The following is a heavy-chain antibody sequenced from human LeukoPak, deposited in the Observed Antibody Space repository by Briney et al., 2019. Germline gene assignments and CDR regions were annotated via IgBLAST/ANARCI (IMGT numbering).Heavy chain of an antibody. CDR3: ARDSERWLHQGAFDI. J-gene: IGHJ3*02. CDR2: IYYSGST. CDR1: GGSISSYY. V-gene: IGHV4-59*01. D-gene: IGHD5-24*01. Sequence: SETLSLTCTVSGGSISSYYWSWIRQPPGKGLEWIGYIYYSGSTNYNPSLKGRVTISVDTSKNQFSLKLSSVTAADTAVYYCARDSERWLHQGAFDIWGQGTMVTVSS.